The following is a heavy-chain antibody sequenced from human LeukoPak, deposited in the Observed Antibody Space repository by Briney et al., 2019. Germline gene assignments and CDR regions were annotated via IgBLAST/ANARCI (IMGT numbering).Heavy chain of an antibody. D-gene: IGHD3-3*02. V-gene: IGHV4-61*02. Sequence: PSQTLSLTCTVSGGSISSGSYYWSWIRQPAGKGLEWIGRIYTSGSTNYNPSLKSRVTISVDTSKNQFSLKLSSVTAADTAVYYCARVKLGYFDYWGQGTLVTVSS. J-gene: IGHJ4*02. CDR3: ARVKLGYFDY. CDR2: IYTSGST. CDR1: GGSISSGSYY.